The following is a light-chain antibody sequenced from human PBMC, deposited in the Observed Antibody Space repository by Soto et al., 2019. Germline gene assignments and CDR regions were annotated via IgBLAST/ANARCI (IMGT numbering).Light chain of an antibody. CDR3: QHYGRSPS. CDR2: GAS. J-gene: IGKJ1*01. CDR1: QSVSNN. V-gene: IGKV3-20*01. Sequence: EIVLTQSPATLSVSPGERAALSCRASQSVSNNLAWYQQKPGQPPRLLIFGASTRATGIPARFSGSGSGTNFTLTINKVEPEDSAVYYCQHYGRSPSFGRGTKVDIK.